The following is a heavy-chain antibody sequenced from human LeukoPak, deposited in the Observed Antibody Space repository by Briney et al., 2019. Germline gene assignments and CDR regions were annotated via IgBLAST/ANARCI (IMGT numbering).Heavy chain of an antibody. V-gene: IGHV1-46*01. J-gene: IGHJ4*02. CDR1: GYTFTSYY. CDR3: ARDSGSYFDY. CDR2: VNPSGGST. Sequence: ASVKVSCKASGYTFTSYYMHWVRQAPGQGLEWMGIVNPSGGSTSYAQKFQGRVTMTRDTSTSTVYMELRSLRSEDTAVYYCARDSGSYFDYWGQGTLVTVSS. D-gene: IGHD1-26*01.